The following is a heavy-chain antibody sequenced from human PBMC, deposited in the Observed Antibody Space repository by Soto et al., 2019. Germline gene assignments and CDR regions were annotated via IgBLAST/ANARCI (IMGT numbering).Heavy chain of an antibody. CDR1: GGSFSGYY. CDR3: ARGTGFLSGYRAYYYGMDV. V-gene: IGHV4-34*01. CDR2: INHSGST. J-gene: IGHJ6*02. D-gene: IGHD3-3*01. Sequence: SETLSLTCAVYGGSFSGYYWSWIRQPPGKGLEWIGEINHSGSTNYNPSLKSRVTISVDTSKNQFSLKLSSVTAADTAVYYCARGTGFLSGYRAYYYGMDVWGQGTTVTSP.